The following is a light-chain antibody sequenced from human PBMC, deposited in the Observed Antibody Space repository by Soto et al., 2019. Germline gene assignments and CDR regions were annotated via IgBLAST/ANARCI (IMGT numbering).Light chain of an antibody. CDR3: QQYSSYST. V-gene: IGKV1-5*03. CDR1: QSISSW. Sequence: DIQMTQSPSTLSASVGVRVTITCRASQSISSWLAWYQQKPGKAPKLLIYKASTLESGVTSRFSGSGSGTEFTLTISSLQPDELATYYCQQYSSYSTFGQGTKLEIK. CDR2: KAS. J-gene: IGKJ2*01.